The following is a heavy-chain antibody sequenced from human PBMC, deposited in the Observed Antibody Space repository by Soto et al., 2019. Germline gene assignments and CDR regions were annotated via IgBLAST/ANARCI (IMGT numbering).Heavy chain of an antibody. CDR2: INPSGGST. J-gene: IGHJ6*02. Sequence: ASVKVSCKSSGYTFTSYDMHWVRQAPGQGLEWMGIINPSGGSTSYAQKFQGRVTMTRDTSTSTVYMELSSLRSEDTAVYYCARGEGDSSSFPYYYYYGMDVWGQGTTVTVSS. D-gene: IGHD6-6*01. V-gene: IGHV1-46*01. CDR3: ARGEGDSSSFPYYYYYGMDV. CDR1: GYTFTSYD.